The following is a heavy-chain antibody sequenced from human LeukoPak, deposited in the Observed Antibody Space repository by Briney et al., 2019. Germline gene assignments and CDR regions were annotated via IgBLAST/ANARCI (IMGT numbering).Heavy chain of an antibody. J-gene: IGHJ6*03. CDR3: ANGNRCTSPSGHGYYCFYMDV. Sequence: GGSLRLSCAASGFTFSSYAMNWVRQAPGRGLEWVSGFRGIGGTTYYADSVKGRFTISRDKSKSTLYIQMNSQRAVDTAVYYCANGNRCTSPSGHGYYCFYMDVWGKGTTVTVSS. CDR2: FRGIGGTT. V-gene: IGHV3-23*01. D-gene: IGHD2-2*01. CDR1: GFTFSSYA.